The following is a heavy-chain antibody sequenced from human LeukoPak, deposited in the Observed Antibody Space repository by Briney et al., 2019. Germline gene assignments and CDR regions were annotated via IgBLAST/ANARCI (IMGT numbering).Heavy chain of an antibody. CDR2: ITSSSSYR. CDR1: GFIFSSYS. D-gene: IGHD1-1*01. Sequence: GGSLRLSCAASGFIFSSYSMNWVRQAPGKGLEWVSCITSSSSYRYYADSVTGRFTISRDNAKNSLYLQMNSLRAEDTAVYYCVRVGTIGNTVDGFDLWGQGTMVTVSS. CDR3: VRVGTIGNTVDGFDL. J-gene: IGHJ3*01. V-gene: IGHV3-21*01.